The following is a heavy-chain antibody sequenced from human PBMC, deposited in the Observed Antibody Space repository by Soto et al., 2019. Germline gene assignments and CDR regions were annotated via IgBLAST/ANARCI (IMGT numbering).Heavy chain of an antibody. V-gene: IGHV3-33*01. CDR1: GFTFSSYG. D-gene: IGHD5-18*01. Sequence: GGSLRLSCAASGFTFSSYGMHWVRQAPGKGLEWVAVIWYDGSNKYYADSVKGRFTISRDNSKNTLYLQMNSLRAEDTAVYYCASGIQLWYIDYWGRGTLVTVSS. CDR3: ASGIQLWYIDY. J-gene: IGHJ4*02. CDR2: IWYDGSNK.